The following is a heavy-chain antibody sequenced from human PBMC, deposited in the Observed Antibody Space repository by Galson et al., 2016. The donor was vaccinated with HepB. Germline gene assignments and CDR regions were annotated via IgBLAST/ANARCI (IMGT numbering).Heavy chain of an antibody. Sequence: SVKVSCKASGYIFTGYYIHWVRQAPGQRLEWMGWINPNNGATNYARKFQGWVTMTRDTSISTAYMGLSRLRSDDTAVYFCARESSRHFDYWGQGTLVTVSS. J-gene: IGHJ4*02. D-gene: IGHD6-13*01. V-gene: IGHV1-2*04. CDR2: INPNNGAT. CDR3: ARESSRHFDY. CDR1: GYIFTGYY.